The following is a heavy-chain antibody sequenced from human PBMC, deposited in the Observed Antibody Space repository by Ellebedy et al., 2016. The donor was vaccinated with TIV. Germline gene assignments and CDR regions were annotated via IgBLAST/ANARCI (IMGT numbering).Heavy chain of an antibody. Sequence: GESLKISCRGSGYSFTRQWISWVRQMPGKGLEWMGKIDLSDSDTNYTPSFEGRVTMSVDRSIGIAYLQWTSLNVTVTAMYYWAGTRGQLTANAFYLWGQGTKVTVSS. CDR3: AGTRGQLTANAFYL. CDR1: GYSFTRQW. D-gene: IGHD6-25*01. CDR2: IDLSDSDT. J-gene: IGHJ3*01. V-gene: IGHV5-10-1*01.